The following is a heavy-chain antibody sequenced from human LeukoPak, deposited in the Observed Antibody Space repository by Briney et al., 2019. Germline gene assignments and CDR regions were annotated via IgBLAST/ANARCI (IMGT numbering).Heavy chain of an antibody. D-gene: IGHD2-15*01. CDR2: ISSSSNI. CDR1: GFTFSDYS. Sequence: GGSLRLSCAASGFTFSDYSMKWVRQAPGKGLEWVSFISSSSNINYADSVKGRFTISRDSANNSLYLQMNSLRAEDTAVYYCARAREYCSGRTCYHYYGMDVWGQGTTVTVSS. V-gene: IGHV3-69-1*01. J-gene: IGHJ6*02. CDR3: ARAREYCSGRTCYHYYGMDV.